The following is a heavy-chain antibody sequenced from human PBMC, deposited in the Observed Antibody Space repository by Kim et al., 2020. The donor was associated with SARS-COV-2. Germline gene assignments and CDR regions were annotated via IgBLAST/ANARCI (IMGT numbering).Heavy chain of an antibody. CDR1: SGSLSGYY. D-gene: IGHD6-19*01. V-gene: IGHV4-59*01. CDR3: ARTQHNTGWYFDF. J-gene: IGHJ4*02. CDR2: IYYSGST. Sequence: SETLSLTCSVSSGSLSGYYWSWIRQTPGKVLEWIAYIYYSGSTNYNPSLKSRVTISVDTSKNQFSLKLTSVTAADTAVYFCARTQHNTGWYFDFWGRGTLVTVSS.